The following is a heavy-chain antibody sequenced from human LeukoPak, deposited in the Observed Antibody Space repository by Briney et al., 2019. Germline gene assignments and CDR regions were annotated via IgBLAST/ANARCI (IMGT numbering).Heavy chain of an antibody. CDR3: ASTEDTAMAFGAFDI. CDR1: GFTFSSHS. J-gene: IGHJ3*02. CDR2: ISRGSSTI. Sequence: GGSLRLSCAASGFTFSSHSMNWVRQAPGKGLEWVSYISRGSSTIYYADSVKGRFTISRDNAKNSMYLQMNSLRAEDTAVYYCASTEDTAMAFGAFDIWGQGTMVTVSS. D-gene: IGHD5-18*01. V-gene: IGHV3-48*01.